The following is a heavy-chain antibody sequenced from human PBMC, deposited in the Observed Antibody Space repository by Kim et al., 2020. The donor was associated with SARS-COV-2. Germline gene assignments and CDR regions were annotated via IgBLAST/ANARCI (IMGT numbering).Heavy chain of an antibody. CDR1: GGSISSYY. J-gene: IGHJ4*02. CDR3: ARASSYYVIDY. D-gene: IGHD1-26*01. Sequence: SETLSLTCTVSGGSISSYYWSWVRQPPGKGLEWIGYIFHSGRTNYNPSLKSRLTISVDTSKNQFSLKLSSVTAADTAMYFCARASSYYVIDYWGQGTLVTVSS. V-gene: IGHV4-59*13. CDR2: IFHSGRT.